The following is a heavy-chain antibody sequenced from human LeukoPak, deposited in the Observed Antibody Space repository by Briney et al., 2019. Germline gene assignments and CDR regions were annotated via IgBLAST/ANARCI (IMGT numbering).Heavy chain of an antibody. V-gene: IGHV1-24*01. CDR3: ATDIDPGGLYAFDI. J-gene: IGHJ3*02. Sequence: ASVKVSCKVSGYTLTELSMHWVRQAPGKGLEWMGGFDPEDGETIYAQKFQGRVTMTEDTSTDTAYMELNSLRSEDTAVYYCATDIDPGGLYAFDIWGQGTMVTVSS. CDR2: FDPEDGET. CDR1: GYTLTELS.